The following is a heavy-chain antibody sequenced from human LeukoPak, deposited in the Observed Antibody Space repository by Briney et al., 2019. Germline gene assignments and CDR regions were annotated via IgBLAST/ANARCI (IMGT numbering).Heavy chain of an antibody. CDR1: GYTFTSHY. CDR3: ARDSNTAMVHSVYYYYGMDV. D-gene: IGHD5-18*01. CDR2: INPSDGST. Sequence: GASVKVSCKASGYTFTSHYMHWVRQAPGQGLEWMGIINPSDGSTSYAQKFQGRVTMTRDTSTSTVYMELSSLRSEDTAVYYCARDSNTAMVHSVYYYYGMDVWGQGTTVTVSS. J-gene: IGHJ6*02. V-gene: IGHV1-46*01.